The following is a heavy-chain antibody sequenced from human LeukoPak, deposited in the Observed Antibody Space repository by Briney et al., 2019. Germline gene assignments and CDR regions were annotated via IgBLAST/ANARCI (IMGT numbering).Heavy chain of an antibody. CDR2: IIPIFGTA. CDR3: ARVLTGYYQALLGLFDP. D-gene: IGHD3-9*01. J-gene: IGHJ5*01. CDR1: GGTFSSYA. V-gene: IGHV1-69*05. Sequence: ASVKVSCKASGGTFSSYAISWVRQAPGQGLEWMGGIIPIFGTANYAQKFQGRVTITTDESTSTACMELSSLRSEDTAVYYCARVLTGYYQALLGLFDPWGQGNLVTVSS.